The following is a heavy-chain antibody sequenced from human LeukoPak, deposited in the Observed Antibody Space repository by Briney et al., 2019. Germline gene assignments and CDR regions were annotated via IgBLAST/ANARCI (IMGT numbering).Heavy chain of an antibody. CDR3: ARYVPVKTGPTRASFDY. D-gene: IGHD1-1*01. Sequence: PSETLSLTCSVYGGSFSDYDWSWVRQAPGRGLQWIGEINQSGATNCDPSLKSRVTMSIDTSKSQFSLSLRSVTAADTAVYFCARYVPVKTGPTRASFDYWGQGILDTVSS. V-gene: IGHV4-34*01. J-gene: IGHJ4*02. CDR1: GGSFSDYD. CDR2: INQSGAT.